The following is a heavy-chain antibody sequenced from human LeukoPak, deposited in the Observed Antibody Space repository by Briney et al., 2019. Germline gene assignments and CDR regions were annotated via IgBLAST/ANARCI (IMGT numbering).Heavy chain of an antibody. CDR1: GYSFTSHW. D-gene: IGHD2-15*01. V-gene: IGHV5-10-1*01. CDR2: IDPSDSYT. Sequence: GESLKISCKGSGYSFTSHWISWVRQMPGKGLEWMGNIDPSDSYTNYSPSFQGHDTISADKSISTAYLQWSSLKASDTAMYYCAKLTPYCSGGSCTYYYYGMDVWGQGTTVTVSS. J-gene: IGHJ6*02. CDR3: AKLTPYCSGGSCTYYYYGMDV.